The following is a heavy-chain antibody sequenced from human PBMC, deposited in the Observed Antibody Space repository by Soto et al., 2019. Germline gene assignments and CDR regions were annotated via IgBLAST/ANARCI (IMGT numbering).Heavy chain of an antibody. CDR2: IGSGGDT. CDR3: SRGYSRGWFDWFDP. J-gene: IGHJ5*02. Sequence: GGSLRLSCAASGFTFSGYDMHWVRQAPGKGLEWVSVIGSGGDTYYLDSVKGRFTISRENAKNSLYLQMNSLRAADTAVYYCSRGYSRGWFDWFDPWGQGTLVTVSA. V-gene: IGHV3-13*01. D-gene: IGHD6-19*01. CDR1: GFTFSGYD.